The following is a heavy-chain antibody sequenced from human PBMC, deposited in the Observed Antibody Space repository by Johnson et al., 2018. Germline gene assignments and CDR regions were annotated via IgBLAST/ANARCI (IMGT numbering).Heavy chain of an antibody. CDR3: ARVRYSYGYRDYYYYMDV. Sequence: VQLVQSGGGLVQPGGSLRLSCAASGFTFSSYAMSWVRQAPGKGLEWVSAISGSGGSTYYADSVKGRFTISRDNAKNSLYLQMNSLRAEDTAGYSGARVRYSYGYRDYYYYMDVWGKGTTVTVSS. CDR2: ISGSGGST. V-gene: IGHV3-23*04. J-gene: IGHJ6*03. CDR1: GFTFSSYA. D-gene: IGHD5-18*01.